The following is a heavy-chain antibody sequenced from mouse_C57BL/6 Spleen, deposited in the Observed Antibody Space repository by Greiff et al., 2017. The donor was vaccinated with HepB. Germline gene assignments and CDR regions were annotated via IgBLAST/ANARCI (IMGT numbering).Heavy chain of an antibody. J-gene: IGHJ4*01. CDR2: ISYSGST. Sequence: EVKLQESGPGMVKPSQSLSLTCTVTGYSITSGYDWHWIRHFPGNKLEWMGYISYSGSTNYNPSLKSRISITHDTSKNHFFLKLNSVTTEDTATYYCARERGDYAMDYWGQGTSVTVSS. CDR3: ARERGDYAMDY. V-gene: IGHV3-1*01. CDR1: GYSITSGYD.